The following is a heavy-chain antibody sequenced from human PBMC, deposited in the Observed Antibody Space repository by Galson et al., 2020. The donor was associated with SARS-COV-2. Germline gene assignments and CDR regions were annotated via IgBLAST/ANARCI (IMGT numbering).Heavy chain of an antibody. V-gene: IGHV3-23*01. CDR1: GFTFSSYA. CDR2: ISGTGDST. Sequence: GESLKISCAASGFTFSSYAISWVRQAPGKGLEWVSAISGTGDSTYYADSVEGRFTISRDNSKSSLFLQMNSLRAEDTALYYCTRAPTKGYVRGTFDIWGQGTMVTVSS. D-gene: IGHD5-12*01. J-gene: IGHJ3*02. CDR3: TRAPTKGYVRGTFDI.